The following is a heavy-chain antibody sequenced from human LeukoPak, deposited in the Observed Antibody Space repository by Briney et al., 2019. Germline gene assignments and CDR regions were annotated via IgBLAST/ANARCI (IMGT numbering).Heavy chain of an antibody. CDR1: GYSFTSYW. CDR3: ARRSGYRQQWLVDGGTDWFDP. CDR2: IYPGDSDT. V-gene: IGHV5-51*01. Sequence: LGESLKISCKGSGYSFTSYWIGWVRQMPGKGLEWMGIIYPGDSDTRYSPSFQGQVTISADKSISTAYLQWSSLKASDTAMYYCARRSGYRQQWLVDGGTDWFDPWGQGTLVTVSS. D-gene: IGHD6-19*01. J-gene: IGHJ5*02.